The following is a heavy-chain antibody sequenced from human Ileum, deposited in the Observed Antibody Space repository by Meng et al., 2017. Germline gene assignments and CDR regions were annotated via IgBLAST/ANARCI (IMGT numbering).Heavy chain of an antibody. CDR3: ARHGGYSQDF. V-gene: IGHV4-34*01. J-gene: IGHJ4*02. D-gene: IGHD4-23*01. Sequence: QVRLQQGGAGLFKPSETLSLPCAVYGGSFSGYYWSWIRQPPGKGLEWIGQISHSGSAYYNPSLKSRVTMSVDKSKSQFSLMLTSVTAADTAIYYCARHGGYSQDFWGQGTLVTVSS. CDR1: GGSFSGYY. CDR2: ISHSGSA.